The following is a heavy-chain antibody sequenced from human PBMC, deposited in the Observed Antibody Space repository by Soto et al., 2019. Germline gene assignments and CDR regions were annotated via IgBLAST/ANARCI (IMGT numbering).Heavy chain of an antibody. J-gene: IGHJ4*02. D-gene: IGHD3-10*01. CDR1: GFTFSNYA. CDR3: AKDRNYFGSGSEDY. Sequence: EVQLLESGGDLVQPGGSLRLSCAASGFTFSNYAMTWVRQAPGKGLEWVSGISGSSDRMYYADSVKCRFTISRDNSKNTLYLQMNSLTGDDTAIYYCAKDRNYFGSGSEDYWGQGTLVTVSS. CDR2: ISGSSDRM. V-gene: IGHV3-23*01.